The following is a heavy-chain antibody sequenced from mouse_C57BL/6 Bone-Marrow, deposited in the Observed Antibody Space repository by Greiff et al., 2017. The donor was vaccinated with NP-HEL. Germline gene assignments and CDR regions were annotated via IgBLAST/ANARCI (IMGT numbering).Heavy chain of an antibody. Sequence: QAQLQQSGPELVKPGASVKISCKASGYAFSSSWMNWVKQRPGKGLEWIGRIYPGDGDTNYNGKFKGKATLTADKSSSTAYMQLSSLTSEDSAVYFCARSEGSSAWFAYWGQGTLVTVSA. CDR1: GYAFSSSW. V-gene: IGHV1-82*01. CDR2: IYPGDGDT. D-gene: IGHD1-1*01. CDR3: ARSEGSSAWFAY. J-gene: IGHJ3*01.